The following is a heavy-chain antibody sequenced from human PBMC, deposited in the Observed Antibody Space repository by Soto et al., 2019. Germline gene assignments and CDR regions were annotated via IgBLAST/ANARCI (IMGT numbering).Heavy chain of an antibody. V-gene: IGHV3-48*01. D-gene: IGHD2-2*01. CDR3: ARGLLGYCSSTTCYFAFDI. Sequence: GGSLRLSCAASGFTFSNYNINWVRQAPGKGLEWVSYISSSSSTIYYADSVKGRFTISRDNAKNSLYLQMNSLRAEDTAVYYCARGLLGYCSSTTCYFAFDIWGQGTMVTVSS. J-gene: IGHJ3*02. CDR1: GFTFSNYN. CDR2: ISSSSSTI.